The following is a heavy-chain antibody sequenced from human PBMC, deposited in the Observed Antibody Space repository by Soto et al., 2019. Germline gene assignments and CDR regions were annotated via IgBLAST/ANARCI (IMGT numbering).Heavy chain of an antibody. V-gene: IGHV1-69*02. CDR2: IIPILGIA. Sequence: QVQLVQSGAAVKKPGSSVKVSCKASGGTFSSYPISWVRQPPGQGLEWMGRIIPILGIANYAQKFQGRVTITADKSTSTAYMELSSLRSEDTAVYYCASSTGLNWFDPWGQGTLVTVSS. J-gene: IGHJ5*02. CDR3: ASSTGLNWFDP. CDR1: GGTFSSYP.